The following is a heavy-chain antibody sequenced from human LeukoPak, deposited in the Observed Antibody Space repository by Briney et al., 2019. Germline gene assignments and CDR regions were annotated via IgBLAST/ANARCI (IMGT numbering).Heavy chain of an antibody. V-gene: IGHV3-48*03. CDR2: ISSSGSTI. Sequence: GGSLRLSCAASGFTFSSYEMNWVRQAPGKGLEWVSCISSSGSTIYYADSVKGRVTIARDNAKNSLYLQMNSLRAEATAVYYCASQIRDYDIRWFDPWGQGTLVTVSS. D-gene: IGHD4-17*01. CDR3: ASQIRDYDIRWFDP. J-gene: IGHJ5*02. CDR1: GFTFSSYE.